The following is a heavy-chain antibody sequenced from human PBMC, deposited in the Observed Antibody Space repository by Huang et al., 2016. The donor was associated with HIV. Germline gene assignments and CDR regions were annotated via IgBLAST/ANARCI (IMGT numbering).Heavy chain of an antibody. CDR2: VYHGWST. Sequence: QLQLQESGPGQVKPSETLSLTCTVSGDFISSTNYYWGWIRQSPGKGLEWVGSVYHGWSTNYNPALKSRVTLSVDTSRNQFSLRLNSVTAADTAVYYCASQHIGAAATWFWGRGTQVAVSS. J-gene: IGHJ4*02. CDR3: ASQHIGAAATWF. CDR1: GDFISSTNYY. V-gene: IGHV4-39*01. D-gene: IGHD6-13*01.